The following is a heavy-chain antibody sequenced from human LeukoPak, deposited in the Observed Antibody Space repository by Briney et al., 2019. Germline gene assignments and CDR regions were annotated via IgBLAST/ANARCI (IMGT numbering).Heavy chain of an antibody. Sequence: EASVKVSCKASGGTFSSYAISWVRQAPGQGLEWMGRIIPIFGIANYAQKFQGRVTITADKSTSTAYMELSSLRSEDTAVYYCARDPTSYSGSLSGYNWFDPWGQGTLVTVSS. CDR3: ARDPTSYSGSLSGYNWFDP. CDR2: IIPIFGIA. CDR1: GGTFSSYA. V-gene: IGHV1-69*04. D-gene: IGHD1-26*01. J-gene: IGHJ5*02.